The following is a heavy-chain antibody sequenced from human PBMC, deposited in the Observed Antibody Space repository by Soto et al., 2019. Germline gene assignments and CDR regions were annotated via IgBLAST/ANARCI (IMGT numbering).Heavy chain of an antibody. CDR1: GFTFSSYA. D-gene: IGHD6-19*01. Sequence: GGSLRPSCAASGFTFSSYAMSWVRQAPGKGLEWVSAISGSGGSTYYADSVKGRFTISRDNSKNTLYLQMNSLRAEDTAVYYCAKDARIAVAGTRAGIWFDPWGQGTLVTVSS. V-gene: IGHV3-23*01. CDR3: AKDARIAVAGTRAGIWFDP. J-gene: IGHJ5*02. CDR2: ISGSGGST.